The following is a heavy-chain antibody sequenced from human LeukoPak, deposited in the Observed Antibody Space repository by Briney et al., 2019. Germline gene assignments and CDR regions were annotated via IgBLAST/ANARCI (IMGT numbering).Heavy chain of an antibody. V-gene: IGHV3-30*02. J-gene: IGHJ4*02. CDR1: GFTLSNHA. Sequence: GGSLRLSCAASGFTLSNHAMIWVRQAPGKGLEWVAFIRYDGSNKYYADSVKGRFTISRDNSKNTLYLQMNSLRAEDTAVYYCASLIEFDYWGQGTLVTVSS. CDR2: IRYDGSNK. CDR3: ASLIEFDY.